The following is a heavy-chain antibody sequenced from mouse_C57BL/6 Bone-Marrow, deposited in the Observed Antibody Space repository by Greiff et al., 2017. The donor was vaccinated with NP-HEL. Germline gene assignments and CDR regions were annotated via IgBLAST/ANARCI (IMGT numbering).Heavy chain of an antibody. J-gene: IGHJ3*01. Sequence: EVKLVESGEGLVKPGGSLKLSCAASGFTFSSYAMSWVRQTPEKRLEWVAYISSGGDYIYYADTVKGRFTISRDNARNTLYLQMSSLKSEDTAMYYCTREGGNYCFAYWGQGTLVTVSA. CDR3: TREGGNYCFAY. D-gene: IGHD2-1*01. CDR1: GFTFSSYA. V-gene: IGHV5-9-1*02. CDR2: ISSGGDYI.